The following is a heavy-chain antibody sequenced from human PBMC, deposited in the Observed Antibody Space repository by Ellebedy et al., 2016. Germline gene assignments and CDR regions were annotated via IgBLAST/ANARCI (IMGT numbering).Heavy chain of an antibody. CDR1: GFSFDDHS. CDR3: AKGLIFEQVIIPFN. Sequence: GESLKISXVVSGFSFDDHSMKWVRQAPGKGLEWVSSISGPSNFIYYADSVRGRFTVSRDNAKNLLFLQMDSLGAEDTAIYYCAKGLIFEQVIIPFNWGQGTLVTVSS. V-gene: IGHV3-21*04. CDR2: ISGPSNFI. D-gene: IGHD3/OR15-3a*01. J-gene: IGHJ4*02.